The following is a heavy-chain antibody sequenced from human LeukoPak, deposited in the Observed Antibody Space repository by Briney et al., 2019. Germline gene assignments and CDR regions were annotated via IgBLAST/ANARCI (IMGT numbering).Heavy chain of an antibody. J-gene: IGHJ4*02. D-gene: IGHD3-10*01. CDR2: INHSGST. CDR1: GGSFSGYY. CDR3: ARHGYGSGPTRGRIDY. V-gene: IGHV4-34*01. Sequence: PSETLSLTCAVSGGSFSGYYWSWIRQPPGKGLEWIGEINHSGSTNYNPSLKSRVTISVDTSKNQFSLKLSSVTAADTAVYYCARHGYGSGPTRGRIDYWGQGTLVTVSS.